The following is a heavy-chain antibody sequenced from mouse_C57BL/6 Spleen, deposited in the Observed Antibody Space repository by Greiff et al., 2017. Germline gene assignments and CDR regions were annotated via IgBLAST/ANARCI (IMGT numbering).Heavy chain of an antibody. D-gene: IGHD1-1*01. CDR2: IYPENSDT. V-gene: IGHV1-5*01. Sequence: VQLQQSGTVLARPGASVKMSCKTSGYTFTCYWMHWVQQTPGPGLEWIGAIYPENSDTSYNQQFKGKSKLTAVTSASTAYMELSSLTNEDSAVYYCTYYYGSSYYFDYWGQGTTLTGSS. J-gene: IGHJ2*01. CDR3: TYYYGSSYYFDY. CDR1: GYTFTCYW.